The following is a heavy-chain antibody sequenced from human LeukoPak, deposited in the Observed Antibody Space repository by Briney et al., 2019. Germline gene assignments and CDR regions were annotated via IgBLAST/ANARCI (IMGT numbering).Heavy chain of an antibody. Sequence: PGRSLRLSCAASGFTFDDYAMHWVRQAPGKGLEWVSGISWNSGSIGYADSVKGRFTISRDNSKNTLYLQMNSLRAEDTAVYYCAKPITVGRSHNQFDYWGQGTLVTVSS. V-gene: IGHV3-9*01. CDR2: ISWNSGSI. D-gene: IGHD1-20*01. J-gene: IGHJ4*02. CDR1: GFTFDDYA. CDR3: AKPITVGRSHNQFDY.